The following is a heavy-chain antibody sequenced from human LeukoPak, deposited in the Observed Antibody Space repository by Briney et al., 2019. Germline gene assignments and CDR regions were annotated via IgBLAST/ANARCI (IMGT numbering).Heavy chain of an antibody. Sequence: ASVKVSCKASGYTFTGYYMHWVRQAPGQGLEWMGWINPNSGGTNYAQKFQGRVTMTRDTSISTAYMELSRLRSDDTAVYYCARAPFGSGSYYYYFDYWGQGTLVTVSS. CDR3: ARAPFGSGSYYYYFDY. J-gene: IGHJ4*02. CDR2: INPNSGGT. V-gene: IGHV1-2*02. CDR1: GYTFTGYY. D-gene: IGHD3-10*01.